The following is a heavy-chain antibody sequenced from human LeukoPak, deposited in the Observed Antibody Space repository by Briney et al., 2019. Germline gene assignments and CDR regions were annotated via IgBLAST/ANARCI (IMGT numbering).Heavy chain of an antibody. CDR2: IQQDGSEN. V-gene: IGHV3-7*04. CDR3: AKGHYDYVWGSYRLFDAFDT. D-gene: IGHD3-16*02. CDR1: GFTFSSYW. J-gene: IGHJ3*02. Sequence: PGGSLRLSCAASGFTFSSYWMSWVRQAPGKGLEWVANIQQDGSENYYVDSVKGRFTISRDNAKNSLYLQMNSLRAEDTALYYCAKGHYDYVWGSYRLFDAFDTWAKGQWSSSLQ.